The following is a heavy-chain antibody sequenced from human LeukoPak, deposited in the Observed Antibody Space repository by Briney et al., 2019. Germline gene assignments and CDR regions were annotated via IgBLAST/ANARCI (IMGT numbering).Heavy chain of an antibody. CDR2: IYYSGST. V-gene: IGHV4-59*01. CDR1: GGSISSYY. CDR3: AREWVAANRDNWFDR. D-gene: IGHD2-15*01. J-gene: IGHJ5*02. Sequence: SETLSLTCTVSGGSISSYYWSWIRQPPGKGLEWIGCIYYSGSTDYNPSLKSRVTISVDTSKNQFSLKLSSVTAADTAVYYCAREWVAANRDNWFDRWGQGTLVTVSS.